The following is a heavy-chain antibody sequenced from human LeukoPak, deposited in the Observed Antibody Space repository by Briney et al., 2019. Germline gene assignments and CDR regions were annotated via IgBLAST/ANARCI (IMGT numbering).Heavy chain of an antibody. J-gene: IGHJ3*02. CDR3: VRLRSDAFDI. V-gene: IGHV4-39*01. CDR1: GGSISSSSSY. Sequence: PSETLSLTCTVSGGSISSSSSYWGWNRQPPGKGLEWIGNIYYSGSSYYNPSLKSRVTISVDTSKNQFSMRLSSVTAADTAVYYCVRLRSDAFDIWGQGTMVIVSS. CDR2: IYYSGSS.